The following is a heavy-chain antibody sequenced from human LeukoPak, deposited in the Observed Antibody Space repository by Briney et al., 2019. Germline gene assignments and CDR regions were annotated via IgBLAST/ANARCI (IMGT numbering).Heavy chain of an antibody. CDR3: ARFSSIAARRDEAFDI. CDR2: IFYSGST. D-gene: IGHD6-6*01. CDR1: GGSISSSSYY. J-gene: IGHJ3*02. Sequence: SETLSLTCTVSGGSISSSSYYWGWIRQPPGKGLEWIGSIFYSGSTYSNPSLKSRVTISVDTSKNQFSLKLSSVTAADTAVYYCARFSSIAARRDEAFDIWGQGTMVTVSS. V-gene: IGHV4-39*07.